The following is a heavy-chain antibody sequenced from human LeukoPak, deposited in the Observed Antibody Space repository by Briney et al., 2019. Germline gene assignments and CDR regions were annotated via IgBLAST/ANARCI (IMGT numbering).Heavy chain of an antibody. CDR1: GGSISSSNW. CDR2: VYHSGST. J-gene: IGHJ6*04. V-gene: IGHV4-4*02. CDR3: ARDRGSSPGMDV. Sequence: SETLSLTCAVSGGSISSSNWWSWVRQPPGKGLEWIGEVYHSGSTNYNPSLKSRVTISVDKSKSQFSLKLSSVTAADTAVYYCARDRGSSPGMDVWGKGTTVTVSS. D-gene: IGHD6-6*01.